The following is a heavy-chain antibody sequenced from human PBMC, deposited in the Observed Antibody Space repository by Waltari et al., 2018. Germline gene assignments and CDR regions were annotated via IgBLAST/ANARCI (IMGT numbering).Heavy chain of an antibody. CDR1: GFTFSSYA. CDR3: ARGGLDYIWGSYRFFDY. CDR2: ISSNGGST. V-gene: IGHV3-64*07. D-gene: IGHD3-16*02. Sequence: EVQLVESGGGLVQPGGSLRLSCAASGFTFSSYAMHWVRQAPGKGLEYVSAISSNGGSTYYAEAVKGRFTISRDNSKNTLYLQMGSLRAEDMAVYYCARGGLDYIWGSYRFFDYWGQGTLVTVSS. J-gene: IGHJ4*02.